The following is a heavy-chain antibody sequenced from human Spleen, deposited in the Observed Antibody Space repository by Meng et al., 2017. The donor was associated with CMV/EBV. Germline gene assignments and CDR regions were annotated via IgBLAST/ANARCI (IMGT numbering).Heavy chain of an antibody. CDR3: ARGHDILTDEYCYHHMDV. V-gene: IGHV1-18*01. D-gene: IGHD3-9*01. J-gene: IGHJ6*02. Sequence: ASVKVSCKASGYTFTSYGISWVRQAPGQGLEWMGWISAYNGNTNYAQKLQGRVTMTTDTSTSTAYMELRSLRSDDTAVYYCARGHDILTDEYCYHHMDVWGQGTTVTVSS. CDR1: GYTFTSYG. CDR2: ISAYNGNT.